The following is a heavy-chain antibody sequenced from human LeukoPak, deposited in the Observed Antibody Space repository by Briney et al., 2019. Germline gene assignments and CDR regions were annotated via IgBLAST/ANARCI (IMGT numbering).Heavy chain of an antibody. Sequence: QSGGSLRLSCAASGFTFSSYAMHWVRQARGKGLGWVAVISYDGSNKYYADSVKGRFTISRDNSKNTLYLQMNSLRAEDTAVYYCARGESYNWNYDNYFDYWGQGTLVTVSS. D-gene: IGHD1-7*01. CDR1: GFTFSSYA. V-gene: IGHV3-30-3*01. CDR3: ARGESYNWNYDNYFDY. CDR2: ISYDGSNK. J-gene: IGHJ4*02.